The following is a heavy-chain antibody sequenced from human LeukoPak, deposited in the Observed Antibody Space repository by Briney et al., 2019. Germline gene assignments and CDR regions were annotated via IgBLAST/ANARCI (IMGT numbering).Heavy chain of an antibody. Sequence: ASVKVSCKASGYTFTDYYIHWVRQAPGQGLEWMGWIIPNSGGTNYAQKFQGRVTMTRDTSISTAYMELSRLKSDDTAVYYWARGHYAIGLEYGGQGTLVTVSS. J-gene: IGHJ4*02. CDR2: IIPNSGGT. V-gene: IGHV1-2*02. CDR1: GYTFTDYY. D-gene: IGHD2-8*01. CDR3: ARGHYAIGLEY.